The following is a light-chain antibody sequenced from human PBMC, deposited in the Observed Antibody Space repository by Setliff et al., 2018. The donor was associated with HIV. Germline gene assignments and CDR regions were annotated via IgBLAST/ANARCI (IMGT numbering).Light chain of an antibody. CDR1: SSDVGSYNY. V-gene: IGLV2-14*03. Sequence: QSVLTQPASVSESPGQSITISCTGSSSDVGSYNYVSWYQQHPGKAPKLMISDVSKRPSGVSNRFSGSKSGNTASLTISGLQAEDEADYYCSSYTDSSPPYVFGPGTKVTVL. CDR3: SSYTDSSPPYV. CDR2: DVS. J-gene: IGLJ1*01.